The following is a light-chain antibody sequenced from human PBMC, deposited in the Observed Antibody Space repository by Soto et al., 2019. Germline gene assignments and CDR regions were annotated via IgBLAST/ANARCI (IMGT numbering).Light chain of an antibody. J-gene: IGKJ4*01. CDR1: QSVSSY. Sequence: EIVLTQSPATLSLSPGERATLSCRASQSVSSYLAWYQQKPGQAPRLLIYDASNSATGIPARFSGSGSGTGFSLSIGSLEHEDFVVYFCQQRSDRMLTFGGGTYVEIK. CDR3: QQRSDRMLT. CDR2: DAS. V-gene: IGKV3-11*01.